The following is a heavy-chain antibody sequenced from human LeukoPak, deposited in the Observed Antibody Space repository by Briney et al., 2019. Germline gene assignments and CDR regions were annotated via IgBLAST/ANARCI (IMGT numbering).Heavy chain of an antibody. CDR1: GGSMSYYY. CDR3: ARSSSSPRLDY. Sequence: SETLSLTCTVSGGSMSYYYWSWIRQPPGKGLEWIGYIYHSGSTNYNPSLKSRVTISVDRSKKLFSLSLSSMTAADTAVYYCARSSSSPRLDYWGQGTLVTVSS. V-gene: IGHV4-59*08. D-gene: IGHD6-6*01. J-gene: IGHJ4*02. CDR2: IYHSGST.